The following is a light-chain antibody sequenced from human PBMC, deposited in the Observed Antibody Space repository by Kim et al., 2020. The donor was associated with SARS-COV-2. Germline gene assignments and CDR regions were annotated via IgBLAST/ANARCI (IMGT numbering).Light chain of an antibody. CDR1: NIGSKS. V-gene: IGLV3-21*04. Sequence: SYELTQPPSVSVAPGKTARITCGGNNIGSKSVHWYQQKPGQAPVLVIYYDSDRPSGIPERFSGSNSGNTATLTISRVAAGDEADYYCQVWDSSSDHPVF. CDR2: YDS. CDR3: QVWDSSSDHPV. J-gene: IGLJ3*02.